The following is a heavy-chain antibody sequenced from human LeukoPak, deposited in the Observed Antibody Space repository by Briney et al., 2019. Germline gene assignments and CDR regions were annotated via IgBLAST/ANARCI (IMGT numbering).Heavy chain of an antibody. V-gene: IGHV4-59*12. Sequence: PSETLSLTCTVSGGSMNDYYWTWIRQPPGRGLEWIGYMYYSGSTKYNPSLKSRLTISLDRSRNQFSLKLSSVTAADTAVYYCAKDSSTWGNLAGHFDSWGQGTLVTVSS. D-gene: IGHD6-13*01. CDR3: AKDSSTWGNLAGHFDS. J-gene: IGHJ4*02. CDR2: MYYSGST. CDR1: GGSMNDYY.